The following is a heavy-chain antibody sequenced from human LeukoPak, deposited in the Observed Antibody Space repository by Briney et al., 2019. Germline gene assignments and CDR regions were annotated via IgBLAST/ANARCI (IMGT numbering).Heavy chain of an antibody. J-gene: IGHJ4*02. CDR2: ISEDGTKK. CDR3: VKDRETTASGTFGN. D-gene: IGHD6-13*01. Sequence: QPGRSLRLSCAASGFTFNSFGIHWVRQAPGKGLEWVAVISEDGTKKNYAESVKGRFTISRDNSNNTLYLQMNSLRAEDTALYYCVKDRETTASGTFGNWGQGTLVTVSS. V-gene: IGHV3-30*18. CDR1: GFTFNSFG.